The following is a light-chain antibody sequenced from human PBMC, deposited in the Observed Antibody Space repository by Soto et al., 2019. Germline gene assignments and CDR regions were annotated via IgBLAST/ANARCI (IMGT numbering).Light chain of an antibody. CDR1: QRITNC. CDR3: QQHNSLSIT. Sequence: DIQMTQSPSSLSASVGDRVTITCRASQRITNCLSWYQQKPGKAPQLLIYDASNLETGVPSRFSGSGSGTDFTFTINTLQPEDFATYYCQQHNSLSITFGPGTTVDIK. CDR2: DAS. J-gene: IGKJ3*01. V-gene: IGKV1-33*01.